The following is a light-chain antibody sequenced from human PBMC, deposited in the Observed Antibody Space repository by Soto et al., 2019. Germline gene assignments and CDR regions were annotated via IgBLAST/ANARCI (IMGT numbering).Light chain of an antibody. V-gene: IGKV1-5*01. J-gene: IGKJ1*01. CDR3: QQYKSYPWT. Sequence: FQMTQSPSSLSASVGDSVTITCRASESISSSLAWYQQKPGKAPKVMIYDASSLESGVPSRFSGSGSGTEFTLTISSLQPDDFATYYCQQYKSYPWTFGQGTKVDIK. CDR2: DAS. CDR1: ESISSS.